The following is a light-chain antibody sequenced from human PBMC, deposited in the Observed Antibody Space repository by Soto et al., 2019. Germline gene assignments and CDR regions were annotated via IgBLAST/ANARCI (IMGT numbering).Light chain of an antibody. CDR3: HQFRNWLWT. V-gene: IGKV3D-15*01. Sequence: IVLAQSXGKLSFYPSEXXXXXXXASQSISINLAWYQQKXGQAPRLLINADSXRANGIPARISGRGSGTEFTLNISSLQSEDLAVYYCHQFRNWLWTFGQGAKVDIK. J-gene: IGKJ1*01. CDR2: ADS. CDR1: QSISIN.